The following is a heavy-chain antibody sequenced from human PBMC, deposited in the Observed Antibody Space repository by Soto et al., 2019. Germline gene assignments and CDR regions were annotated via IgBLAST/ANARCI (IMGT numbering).Heavy chain of an antibody. D-gene: IGHD2-2*01. CDR2: IGTAGDT. V-gene: IGHV3-13*01. CDR1: GFTFSSYD. Sequence: GGSLRLSCAASGFTFSSYDMHWVRQTTEKGLEWVSAIGTAGDTYYPGSVKGRFTISRENAKNSLYLQMNSLRAGDTAVYYCARGPAARFDYYYYYMYVWGKGTTVTVSS. CDR3: ARGPAARFDYYYYYMYV. J-gene: IGHJ6*03.